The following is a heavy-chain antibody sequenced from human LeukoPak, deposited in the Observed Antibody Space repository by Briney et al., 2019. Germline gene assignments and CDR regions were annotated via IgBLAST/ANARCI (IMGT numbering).Heavy chain of an antibody. J-gene: IGHJ4*02. CDR3: ATGPYDILTGYPYYFDY. V-gene: IGHV1-69*13. D-gene: IGHD3-9*01. CDR1: GYSFTGHY. CDR2: IIPIFGTA. Sequence: SVKVSCKASGYSFTGHYMHWVRQAPGQGLEWMGGIIPIFGTADYAQKFQGRVTITADESTSTAYMELSSLRSEDTAVYYCATGPYDILTGYPYYFDYWGQGTLVTVSS.